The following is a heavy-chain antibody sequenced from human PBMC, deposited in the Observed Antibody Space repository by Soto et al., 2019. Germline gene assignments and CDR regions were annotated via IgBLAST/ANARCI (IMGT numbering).Heavy chain of an antibody. J-gene: IGHJ4*02. D-gene: IGHD2-15*01. CDR2: IYYIVST. Sequence: QVQLQESGPGLVKPSQTLSLTCTVSGGSIRSGGYYWSWIRQHPGKGLEWIGYIYYIVSTYYNPSLKSRVTISVDTSKNHLSLKLRSGTATDTAVYYCGRTPHDWCQGTLVTVSS. CDR1: GGSIRSGGYY. CDR3: GRTPHD. V-gene: IGHV4-31*03.